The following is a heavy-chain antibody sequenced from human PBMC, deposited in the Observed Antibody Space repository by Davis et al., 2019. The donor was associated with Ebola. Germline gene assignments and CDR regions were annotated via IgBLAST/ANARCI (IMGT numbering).Heavy chain of an antibody. D-gene: IGHD4-17*01. J-gene: IGHJ1*01. Sequence: SETLSLTCAVYGGSFTTYYWSWIRQPPGKGLEWIGEINHSGSTNYNPSLESRVTISVDTSKGQFSLNLSSVTAADTAVYYCASPGDFVRYFQYWGQGTPVTVSS. CDR1: GGSFTTYY. CDR2: INHSGST. V-gene: IGHV4-34*01. CDR3: ASPGDFVRYFQY.